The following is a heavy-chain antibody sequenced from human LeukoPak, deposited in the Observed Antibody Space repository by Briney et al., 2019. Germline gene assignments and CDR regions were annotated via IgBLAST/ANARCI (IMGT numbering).Heavy chain of an antibody. D-gene: IGHD1-14*01. J-gene: IGHJ4*02. CDR2: VYYSGTT. Sequence: PSETLSLTCSVSGGSINSNNYYWAWIRQPPGKRLNWIGTVYYSGTTYHNPSLKSRVTISVDTSRNQFSLKLSSVTAADTAVYYCARRPRTENYFDFWGQGTLVTVSS. CDR3: ARRPRTENYFDF. V-gene: IGHV4-39*01. CDR1: GGSINSNNYY.